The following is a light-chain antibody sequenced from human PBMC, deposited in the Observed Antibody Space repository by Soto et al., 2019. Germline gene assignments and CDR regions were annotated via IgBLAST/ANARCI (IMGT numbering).Light chain of an antibody. J-gene: IGKJ5*01. CDR3: QQYNNWIT. CDR2: AAS. V-gene: IGKV3-15*01. Sequence: EIVMTQSPATLSVSPVERATLSFRASQSVSSNLAWYQQKPGQAPRLLIYAASNRATGVPARFSGSWSGTEFTLTISSLQSEDFAVYYCQQYNNWITFGQGTRLEIK. CDR1: QSVSSN.